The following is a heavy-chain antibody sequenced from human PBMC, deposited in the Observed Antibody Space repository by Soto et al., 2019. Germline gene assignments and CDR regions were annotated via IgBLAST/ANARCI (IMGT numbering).Heavy chain of an antibody. Sequence: ASVKVSCKTSGSSFKTLTIYWVRQVPGQRFEWLGWIDCGNGDTHYSEKFEDRVTFTMDVSASTGYLELRSLGSEDSATYCCAGGSRVTGFHYYAIDVWGPGTTVTVSS. D-gene: IGHD3-16*01. CDR1: GSSFKTLT. CDR3: AGGSRVTGFHYYAIDV. CDR2: IDCGNGDT. J-gene: IGHJ6*02. V-gene: IGHV1-3*01.